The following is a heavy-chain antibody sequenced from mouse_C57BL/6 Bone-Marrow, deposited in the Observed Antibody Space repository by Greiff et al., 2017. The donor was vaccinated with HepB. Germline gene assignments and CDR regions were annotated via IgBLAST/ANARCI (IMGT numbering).Heavy chain of an antibody. V-gene: IGHV3-6*01. Sequence: ESGPGLVKPSQSLSLTCSVTGYSITSGYYWNWIRQFPGNNLEWMGYISYDGSNNYNPSLKNRISITRDTSKNQFFLKLNSVTTEDTATYYCARAPITTVVAPYWYFDVWGTGTTVTVSS. J-gene: IGHJ1*03. CDR2: ISYDGSN. CDR1: GYSITSGYY. CDR3: ARAPITTVVAPYWYFDV. D-gene: IGHD1-1*01.